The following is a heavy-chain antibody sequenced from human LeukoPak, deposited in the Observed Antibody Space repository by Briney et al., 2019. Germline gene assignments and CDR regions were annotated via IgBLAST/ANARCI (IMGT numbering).Heavy chain of an antibody. CDR1: GFNFNDYA. CDR2: ISWSSGSM. J-gene: IGHJ3*02. D-gene: IGHD6-19*01. CDR3: AREGGAVAGSRFAFDI. Sequence: PGGSLRLSCAASGFNFNDYAMHWVRQAPGKGLEWVSGISWSSGSMGYVDSVKGRFTISRDNAKNSLYLQMNSLRAEDTAVYYCAREGGAVAGSRFAFDIWGQGTMVTVSS. V-gene: IGHV3-9*01.